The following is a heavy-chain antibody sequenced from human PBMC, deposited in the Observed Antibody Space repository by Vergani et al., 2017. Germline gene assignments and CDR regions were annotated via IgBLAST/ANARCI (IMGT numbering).Heavy chain of an antibody. D-gene: IGHD3-10*01. Sequence: EVQLVESGGGLVQPGGSLRLSCSASGFTFSSYAMHWVRQAPGKGLEYVSAISSNGGSTYYADSVKGRFTISRDNSKNTLYLQMSSLRAEDTAVYYCVKDFSGWIGELGAFDIWGQGTMVTVSS. CDR3: VKDFSGWIGELGAFDI. V-gene: IGHV3-64D*06. CDR2: ISSNGGST. CDR1: GFTFSSYA. J-gene: IGHJ3*02.